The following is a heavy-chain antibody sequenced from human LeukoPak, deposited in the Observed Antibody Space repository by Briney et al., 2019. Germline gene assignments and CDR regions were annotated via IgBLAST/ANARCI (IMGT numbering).Heavy chain of an antibody. CDR3: ANFDYSYGFDY. D-gene: IGHD5-18*01. CDR2: IYSGGST. J-gene: IGHJ4*02. CDR1: GFTVSSNY. Sequence: PGGSLRLSCAASGFTVSSNYMSWVRQAPGKGLEWVSVIYSGGSTYYADSVKGRFTISRDNSKNTLYLQMNSLRAEDTAVYYCANFDYSYGFDYWGQGTLVTVSS. V-gene: IGHV3-53*01.